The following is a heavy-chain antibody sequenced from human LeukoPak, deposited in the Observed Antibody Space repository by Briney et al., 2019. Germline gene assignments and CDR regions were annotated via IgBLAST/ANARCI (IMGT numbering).Heavy chain of an antibody. Sequence: GGSLRLSCAASGVTLSSYSMSWGRQAPGKGQEWVSSITSSSSYIYYADSVKGRFTISRDNAKNSLYLQMSTLLAQATAVYYCVRDRWDPVVLFHAFDIGGRGKRVSVSS. CDR2: ITSSSSYI. D-gene: IGHD3-16*01. V-gene: IGHV3-21*01. CDR3: VRDRWDPVVLFHAFDI. J-gene: IGHJ3*02. CDR1: GVTLSSYS.